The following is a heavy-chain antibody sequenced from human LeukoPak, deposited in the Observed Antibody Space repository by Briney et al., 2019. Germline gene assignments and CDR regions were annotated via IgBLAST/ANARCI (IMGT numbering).Heavy chain of an antibody. CDR3: ARALKTGEYYFGMDV. J-gene: IGHJ6*01. Sequence: PGGSLRLSCAASGFSFSDYYMSWIRQAPGKGLEWTSYISSWSSYSTYADSVKGRFTISRDNAKNSLYLQMNSLRADDTAVYYCARALKTGEYYFGMDVWGQGTTVTVSS. CDR2: ISSWSSYS. V-gene: IGHV3-11*03. CDR1: GFSFSDYY. D-gene: IGHD1-1*01.